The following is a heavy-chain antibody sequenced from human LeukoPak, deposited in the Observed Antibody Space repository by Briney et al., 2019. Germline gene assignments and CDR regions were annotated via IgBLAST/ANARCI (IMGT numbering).Heavy chain of an antibody. D-gene: IGHD4-11*01. Sequence: PSETLSLTCTVSGGSISSSGYYWGWIRQPPGKGLEWIGYIYHSGSTYYNPSLKSRVTISVDRSKNQFSLKLSSVTAADTAVYYCARASVTYYYYYYMDVWGKGTTVTVSS. J-gene: IGHJ6*03. CDR2: IYHSGST. CDR3: ARASVTYYYYYYMDV. CDR1: GGSISSSGYY. V-gene: IGHV4-39*07.